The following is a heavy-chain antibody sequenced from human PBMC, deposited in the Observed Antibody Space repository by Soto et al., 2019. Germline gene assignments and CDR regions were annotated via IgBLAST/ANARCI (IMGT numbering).Heavy chain of an antibody. D-gene: IGHD3-3*01. CDR1: GFSLTTSGVG. Sequence: QITLKESGPTVVKPTETLTLTCTFSGFSLTTSGVGVGWVRQSPGKAPEWLAPIYWDDDKRYSTSLNSRLIITTDTSKNQVVLTMANVDPADTATYYCAHRVLRTVFGLVTTTAIYFDFWGPGTPVVVSS. V-gene: IGHV2-5*02. CDR2: IYWDDDK. CDR3: AHRVLRTVFGLVTTTAIYFDF. J-gene: IGHJ4*02.